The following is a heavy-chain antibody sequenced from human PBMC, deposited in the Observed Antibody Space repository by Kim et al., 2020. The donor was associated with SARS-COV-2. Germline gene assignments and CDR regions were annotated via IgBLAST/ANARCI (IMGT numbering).Heavy chain of an antibody. V-gene: IGHV3-48*02. D-gene: IGHD3-22*01. Sequence: KGRFTISRDNAKNAMYQQMNSLGDEDTAVYYCAGDSYYYDSSGYHDAFDIWGQGTMVTVSS. J-gene: IGHJ3*02. CDR3: AGDSYYYDSSGYHDAFDI.